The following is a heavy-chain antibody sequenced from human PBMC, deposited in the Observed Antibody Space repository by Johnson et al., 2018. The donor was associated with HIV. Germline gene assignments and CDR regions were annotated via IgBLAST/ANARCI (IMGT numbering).Heavy chain of an antibody. V-gene: IGHV3-30*02. CDR2: IRYDGSNK. Sequence: QMQLVESGGGVVQPGGSLRLSCAASGFTFSSYGMHWVRQAPGKGLEWVAFIRYDGSNKYYADSVKGRFTISRDNSKNTLYLQMNSLKTEDTAVYYCTTDYTYPRISGTTGSAFDIWGQGTMVTVPS. CDR3: TTDYTYPRISGTTGSAFDI. CDR1: GFTFSSYG. J-gene: IGHJ3*02. D-gene: IGHD1-7*01.